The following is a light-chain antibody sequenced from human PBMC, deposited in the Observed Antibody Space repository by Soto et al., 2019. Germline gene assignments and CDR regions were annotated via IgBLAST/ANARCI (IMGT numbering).Light chain of an antibody. J-gene: IGKJ1*01. V-gene: IGKV3-20*01. CDR2: DAS. CDR3: HHYGTSRK. Sequence: EIVLTQSPGTLSLSPGEIATLSFISSQSVSSFYLGWYQQKPGQAPRLLIFDASTRATGIPDRFTGSGSGTDFTLTVNRLEPEDFAVYYCHHYGTSRKCGQGTKGDIK. CDR1: QSVSSFY.